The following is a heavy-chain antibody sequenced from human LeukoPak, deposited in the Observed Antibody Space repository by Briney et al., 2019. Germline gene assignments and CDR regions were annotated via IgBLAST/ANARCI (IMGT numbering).Heavy chain of an antibody. Sequence: GRSLRLSCAASEFTFSSYGMHWVRQAPGKGLEWVAVISYDGSNKYYADSVKGRFTISRDNSKNTLYLQMNSLRAEDTAVYYCAKVDAGGLVAGTNYFDYWGQGTLVTVSS. V-gene: IGHV3-30*18. CDR3: AKVDAGGLVAGTNYFDY. J-gene: IGHJ4*02. CDR1: EFTFSSYG. D-gene: IGHD6-19*01. CDR2: ISYDGSNK.